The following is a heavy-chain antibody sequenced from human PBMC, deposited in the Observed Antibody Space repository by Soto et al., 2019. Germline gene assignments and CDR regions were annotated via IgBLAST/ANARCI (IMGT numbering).Heavy chain of an antibody. V-gene: IGHV3-49*03. CDR2: IRSQPYGGTA. D-gene: IGHD3-10*01. CDR3: IGSFPF. CDR1: GFPFGNFL. J-gene: IGHJ4*02. Sequence: GGSLRLSCTASGFPFGNFLMSWFRQAPGKGMEWVGFIRSQPYGGTAEYAASVRGRFTISRDDSKGIAYLQLNSLQTEDSGVYYCIGSFPFWGQGTLVTVSS.